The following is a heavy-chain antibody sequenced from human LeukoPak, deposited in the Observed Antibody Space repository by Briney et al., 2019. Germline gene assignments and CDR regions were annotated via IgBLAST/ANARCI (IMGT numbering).Heavy chain of an antibody. CDR1: GGSLSSYY. D-gene: IGHD6-19*01. CDR3: AREEAGYSSGWYHY. Sequence: PSETLSLTCTVSGGSLSSYYWSWIRQPPGKGLEWIGYIYYSGSTNYNPSLKSRVTISVDTSKNQFSLKLSSVTAADTAVYYCAREEAGYSSGWYHYWGQGTLVTVSS. CDR2: IYYSGST. J-gene: IGHJ4*02. V-gene: IGHV4-59*01.